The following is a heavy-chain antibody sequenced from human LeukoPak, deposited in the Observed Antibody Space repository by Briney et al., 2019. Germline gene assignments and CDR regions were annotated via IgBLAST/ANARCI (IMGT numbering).Heavy chain of an antibody. V-gene: IGHV1-3*04. CDR1: VYTFTIYA. Sequence: ASVTVSFKCSVYTFTIYARHGVGQPRARRGEGMGWSNIVNGKTKNSHKFHDRLTITSDTYASTAYMELSSLRSQDTAVSYCARVGGVAGTFDYFDYWGQGTLVTVSS. D-gene: IGHD6-19*01. J-gene: IGHJ4*02. CDR3: ARVGGVAGTFDYFDY. CDR2: SNIVNGKT.